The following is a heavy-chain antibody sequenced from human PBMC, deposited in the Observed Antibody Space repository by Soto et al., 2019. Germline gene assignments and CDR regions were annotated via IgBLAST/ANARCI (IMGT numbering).Heavy chain of an antibody. J-gene: IGHJ5*02. V-gene: IGHV4-34*01. CDR2: INHSGST. Sequence: PXETLSLSCAVYGGSFSGYYWSWIRQPPGKGLEWIGEINHSGSTNYNPSLKSRVTISVDTSKNQFSLKLSSVTAADTAVYYCAREARLWKNWFDVWGQGTLVTVSS. CDR3: AREARLWKNWFDV. D-gene: IGHD2-21*01. CDR1: GGSFSGYY.